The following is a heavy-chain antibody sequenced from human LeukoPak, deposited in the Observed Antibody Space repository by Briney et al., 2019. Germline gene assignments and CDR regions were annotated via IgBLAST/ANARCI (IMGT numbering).Heavy chain of an antibody. V-gene: IGHV4-4*02. J-gene: IGHJ4*02. D-gene: IGHD6-13*01. CDR3: ARGKQLFDY. CDR2: MYLSGTT. Sequence: SETLSLTCTVSGDSINSLDLWSWVRQPPGKGLEWIGEMYLSGTTHSNPSVKSRVTISIDTSKNQFSLKLSSVTAADTAVYYCARGKQLFDYWGQGTLVTVSS. CDR1: GDSINSLDL.